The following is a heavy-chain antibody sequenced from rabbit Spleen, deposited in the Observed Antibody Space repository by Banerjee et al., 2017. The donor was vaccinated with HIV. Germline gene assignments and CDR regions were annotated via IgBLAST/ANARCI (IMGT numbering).Heavy chain of an antibody. D-gene: IGHD6-1*01. CDR2: INAVTGKA. V-gene: IGHV1S45*01. CDR3: ARGDAGYGWPNARVNL. CDR1: GFTISSSYY. Sequence: QEQLEESGGDLVKPEGSLTLTCTASGFTISSSYYMCWVRQAPGKGLEWIACINAVTGKAVYASWAKGRFTFSKTSSTTVTLQMTSLTAADTATYFCARGDAGYGWPNARVNLWGQGTLVTVS. J-gene: IGHJ4*01.